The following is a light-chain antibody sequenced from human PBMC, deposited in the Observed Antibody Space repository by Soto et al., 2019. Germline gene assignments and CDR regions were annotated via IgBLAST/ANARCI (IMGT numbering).Light chain of an antibody. CDR2: AAS. CDR1: QSVGNF. V-gene: IGKV1-39*01. J-gene: IGKJ1*01. Sequence: DIQTRQSPSSLYASVGDRVTITCRASQSVGNFLNWYQQKPRLPPKYLIYAASNLQSGVPSRFSGSGSGTDFTLTISNLQPEDFATYYCQQSFTTWTFGQGTKVEVK. CDR3: QQSFTTWT.